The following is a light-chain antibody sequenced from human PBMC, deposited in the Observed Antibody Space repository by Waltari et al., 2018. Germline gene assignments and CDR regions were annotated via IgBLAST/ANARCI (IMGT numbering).Light chain of an antibody. Sequence: EIVLTQSPGTLSLSPGERATLSCRASQSVSSSYLAWYQQKPGHAPRLLIYGASSMATGIPDRFSGSGSGTDFTRTSSRLEPEDFAVYYCQQYGSSPWTFGQGTKVEIK. CDR1: QSVSSSY. CDR2: GAS. J-gene: IGKJ1*01. CDR3: QQYGSSPWT. V-gene: IGKV3-20*01.